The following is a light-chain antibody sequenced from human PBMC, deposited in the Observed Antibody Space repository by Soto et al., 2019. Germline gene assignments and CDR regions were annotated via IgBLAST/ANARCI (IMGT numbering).Light chain of an antibody. V-gene: IGKV3-20*01. J-gene: IGKJ2*01. Sequence: EIVLTQSPGTLSLSPGERATLSCRASQSVRDSRLAWYQQKPGQGPRLLMYNAFSRVTGIPDRFSGSGSGTDFTLTISRLEPEDFAVYYCQQYGVSPMYTFGQGTKLEVK. CDR2: NAF. CDR3: QQYGVSPMYT. CDR1: QSVRDSR.